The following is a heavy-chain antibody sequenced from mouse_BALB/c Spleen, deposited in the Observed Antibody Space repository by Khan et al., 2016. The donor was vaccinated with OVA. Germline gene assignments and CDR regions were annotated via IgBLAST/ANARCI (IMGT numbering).Heavy chain of an antibody. Sequence: QVQLKESGPGLVAPSQSLSLTCTISGFSFTNYGVHWVRQPPGKGLEWLVVIWSDGSTTYNSALKSRLTISKDNSKSQAFLKKNSLQTDDTAMYCCARQPYYHYNIMDYRGQGTSGTVSS. CDR2: IWSDGST. CDR3: ARQPYYHYNIMDY. CDR1: GFSFTNYG. J-gene: IGHJ4*01. V-gene: IGHV2-6-1*01. D-gene: IGHD2-10*01.